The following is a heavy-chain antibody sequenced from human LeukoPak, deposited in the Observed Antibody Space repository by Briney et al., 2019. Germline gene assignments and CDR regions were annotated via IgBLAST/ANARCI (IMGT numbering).Heavy chain of an antibody. CDR2: IFHTGYT. J-gene: IGHJ3*02. CDR1: GYPISVGYF. CDR3: AREQLAVASSGAFDI. V-gene: IGHV4-38-2*02. Sequence: SETLSLTCTVSGYPISVGYFWGWIRQPPGKGLEWIGSIFHTGYTFYDPSFKRRLTISVDTSKNQFSLKLSSVTAADTAVYYCAREQLAVASSGAFDIWGQGTMVTVSS. D-gene: IGHD6-6*01.